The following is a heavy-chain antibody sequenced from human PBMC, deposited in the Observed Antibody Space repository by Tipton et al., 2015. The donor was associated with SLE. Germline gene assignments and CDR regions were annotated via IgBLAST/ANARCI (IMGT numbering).Heavy chain of an antibody. V-gene: IGHV4-4*02. J-gene: IGHJ4*02. CDR1: GGSIRTSNW. CDR3: ARDRAAGTYSGYDY. CDR2: IFHNGHT. D-gene: IGHD1-26*01. Sequence: TLSLTCTVSGGSIRTSNWRTWVRQSPGKGLEWLGEIFHNGHTNYNPSLRSRLTMSVDESKDHFSLKLSSVTAADTAMYYCARDRAAGTYSGYDYWGQGTLVTVSS.